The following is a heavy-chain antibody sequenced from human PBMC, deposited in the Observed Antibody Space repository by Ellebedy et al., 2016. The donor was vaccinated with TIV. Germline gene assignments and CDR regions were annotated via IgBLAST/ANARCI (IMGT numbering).Heavy chain of an antibody. D-gene: IGHD3-22*01. CDR3: ARGWYYYDSSGYYTFDY. V-gene: IGHV1-69*13. CDR1: GGTFSSYA. J-gene: IGHJ4*02. CDR2: IIPIFGTA. Sequence: SVKVSXKASGGTFSSYAISWVRQAPGQGLEWMGGIIPIFGTANYAQKFQGRVTIIADESTSTAYMELSSLRSEDTAVYYCARGWYYYDSSGYYTFDYWGQGTLVTVSS.